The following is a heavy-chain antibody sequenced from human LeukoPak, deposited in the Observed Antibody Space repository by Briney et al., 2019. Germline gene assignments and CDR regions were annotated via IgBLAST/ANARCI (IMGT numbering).Heavy chain of an antibody. J-gene: IGHJ4*02. CDR1: GFTFSSYA. CDR3: AKSHSELYVLGGEIDY. D-gene: IGHD2-8*01. CDR2: ISGSGVST. V-gene: IGHV3-23*01. Sequence: GGSLRLSCAVSGFTFSSYAMRWVRQAPGKGLEWVSGISGSGVSTYYADSVKGRFTISRDNSKNTLYLQMNSLRVEDTAVYYCAKSHSELYVLGGEIDYWGQGTLVTVSS.